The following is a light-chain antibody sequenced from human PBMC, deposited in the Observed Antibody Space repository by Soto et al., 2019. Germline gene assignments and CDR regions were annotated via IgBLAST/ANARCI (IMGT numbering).Light chain of an antibody. V-gene: IGLV1-40*01. CDR3: LSFDSSLSVV. CDR2: GNT. J-gene: IGLJ2*01. Sequence: QSVLTQPPSVSGASGQRVTISCTGSRSNLGAGYDVHWYKQLPGRAPKLLIYGNTIRPSGVPDRFSGPTSGTSASLAITGRQAEDEADYYCLSFDSSLSVVFGGGTKRTVL. CDR1: RSNLGAGYD.